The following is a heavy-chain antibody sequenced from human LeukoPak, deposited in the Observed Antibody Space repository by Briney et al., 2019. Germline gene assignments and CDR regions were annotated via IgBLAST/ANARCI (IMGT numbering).Heavy chain of an antibody. CDR3: ANDYRGAFDY. J-gene: IGHJ4*02. Sequence: GGSLRLSCAASGFTFINAWMSGVRQVPGKGLEWVGRIKSKTDGGTTDYAAPVKGRFTISRDDSKNTLYLQMNSLKTEDTAIYYCANDYRGAFDYWGQGTLVTVSS. CDR1: GFTFINAW. CDR2: IKSKTDGGTT. D-gene: IGHD4-11*01. V-gene: IGHV3-15*01.